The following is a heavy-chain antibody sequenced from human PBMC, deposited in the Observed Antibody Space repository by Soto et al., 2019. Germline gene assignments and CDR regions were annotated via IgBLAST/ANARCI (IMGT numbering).Heavy chain of an antibody. J-gene: IGHJ4*02. CDR2: IIPILGIA. D-gene: IGHD4-17*01. CDR1: GGTFSSYT. V-gene: IGHV1-69*02. CDR3: ARALSGDYGGY. Sequence: QVQLVQSGAEVKKPGSSVKVSCKASGGTFSSYTISWVRQAPGQGLEWMGRIIPILGIANYAQKFQGRVTXTXXKSTSTAYMELSSLRSEDTAVYYCARALSGDYGGYWGQGTLVTVSS.